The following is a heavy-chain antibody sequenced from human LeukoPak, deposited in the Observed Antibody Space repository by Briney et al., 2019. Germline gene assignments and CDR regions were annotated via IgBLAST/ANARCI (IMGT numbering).Heavy chain of an antibody. CDR1: GFTFSSYS. D-gene: IGHD1-26*01. V-gene: IGHV3-21*01. Sequence: GGPLRLSCAASGFTFSSYSMNWVRQAPGKGLEWVSSISSSSSYIYYADSVKGRFTISRDNAKNSLYLQMNSLRAEDTAVYYCARDRGGSLGAADYWGQGTLVTVSS. J-gene: IGHJ4*02. CDR2: ISSSSSYI. CDR3: ARDRGGSLGAADY.